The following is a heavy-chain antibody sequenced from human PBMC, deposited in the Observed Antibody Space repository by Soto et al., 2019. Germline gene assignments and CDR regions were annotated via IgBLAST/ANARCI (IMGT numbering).Heavy chain of an antibody. Sequence: QVQLVQSGAEVRKPGSSVKVSCKASGGAFSTYAMSWMRRAPGQGLEWMGGIVPILGTPSYGQKFQGRVSITADESTSTAYMELGSLRSDDTAVYYFARGRWAGLPNSYYYYYAMDVWGQGTTVTVSS. D-gene: IGHD1-26*01. CDR3: ARGRWAGLPNSYYYYYAMDV. J-gene: IGHJ6*02. CDR1: GGAFSTYA. CDR2: IVPILGTP. V-gene: IGHV1-69*01.